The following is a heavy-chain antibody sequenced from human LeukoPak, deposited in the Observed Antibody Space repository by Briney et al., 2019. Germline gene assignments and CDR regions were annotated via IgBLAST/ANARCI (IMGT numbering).Heavy chain of an antibody. Sequence: GSLRLSCAASGFTFSSYWMSWIRQPPGKGLEWIGYIYYSGSTNYNPSLKSRVTISVDTSKNQFSLKLSSVTAADTAVYYCARDLSVRPDYYDSSGYDYWGQGTLVTVSS. J-gene: IGHJ4*02. CDR1: GFTFSSYW. CDR2: IYYSGST. CDR3: ARDLSVRPDYYDSSGYDY. D-gene: IGHD3-22*01. V-gene: IGHV4-59*01.